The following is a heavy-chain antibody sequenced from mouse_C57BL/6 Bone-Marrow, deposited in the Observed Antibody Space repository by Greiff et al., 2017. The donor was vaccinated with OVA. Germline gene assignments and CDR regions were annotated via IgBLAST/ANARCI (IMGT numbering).Heavy chain of an antibody. CDR2: IYPGSGST. D-gene: IGHD1-1*01. Sequence: QVQLQQPGAELVKPGASVKMSCKASGYTFTSYWITWVKQRPGQGLEWIGDIYPGSGSTNYNEKFKSKATLTVDTSSSTAYMQLSSLTSEDSAVYYCARVNYGSSPWFAYWGQGTLVTVSA. J-gene: IGHJ3*01. V-gene: IGHV1-55*01. CDR1: GYTFTSYW. CDR3: ARVNYGSSPWFAY.